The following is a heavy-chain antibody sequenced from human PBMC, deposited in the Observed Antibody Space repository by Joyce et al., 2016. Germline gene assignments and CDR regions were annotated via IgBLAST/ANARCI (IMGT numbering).Heavy chain of an antibody. Sequence: QVQLQESGPGLVKPSETLSLTCGVSGLSFDLHSFWGWIGQPPGKGLEWIGNVYLNGSTHYSPSLKSRVTISMDTSKNQLSLNLNSLTAADTAVYFCARRPYNVHTPLGSDWYFDLWGRGTLVTVSS. D-gene: IGHD5-18*01. CDR2: VYLNGST. J-gene: IGHJ2*01. CDR3: ARRPYNVHTPLGSDWYFDL. CDR1: GLSFDLHSF. V-gene: IGHV4-38-2*01.